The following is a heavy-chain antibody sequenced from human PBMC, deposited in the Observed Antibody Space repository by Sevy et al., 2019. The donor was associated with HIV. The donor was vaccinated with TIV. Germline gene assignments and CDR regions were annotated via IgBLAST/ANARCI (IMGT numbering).Heavy chain of an antibody. CDR2: INPSGGST. J-gene: IGHJ4*02. Sequence: ASVKVSCKASGYSFTSYYIHWVRQAPGQGLEWMGIINPSGGSTTYAQKFQGRVTMTRDTSTRTFSMELSGLRSDETALYYCARDNPPDYWGLGTLVTVSS. CDR1: GYSFTSYY. V-gene: IGHV1-46*01. CDR3: ARDNPPDY.